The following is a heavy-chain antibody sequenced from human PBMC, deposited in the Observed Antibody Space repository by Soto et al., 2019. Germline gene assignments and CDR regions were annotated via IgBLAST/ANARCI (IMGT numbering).Heavy chain of an antibody. CDR3: ARESEDLTSNFDY. V-gene: IGHV3-21*06. CDR1: GFTFTRYS. CDR2: ISSTTNYI. Sequence: LALPFAASGFTFTRYSMNWVRQAPGKGLEWVSSISSTTNYIYYGDSMKGRFTISRDNAKNSLYLEMNSLRAEDTAVYYCARESEDLTSNFDYWGQGTLVTVSS. J-gene: IGHJ4*02.